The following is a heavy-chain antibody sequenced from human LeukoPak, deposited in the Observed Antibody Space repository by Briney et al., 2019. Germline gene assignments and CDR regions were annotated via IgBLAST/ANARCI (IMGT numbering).Heavy chain of an antibody. Sequence: GRSLTLSRSGSGFIFSDYPIRSVRQAPGRGLEWVALISNDGSDTDYADSVKGRFSISRDNSKCTLYLQMNSLRTDDTAVYYCERDRTGNYYRNLDYWGQGTLVTVSS. D-gene: IGHD3-10*01. CDR3: ERDRTGNYYRNLDY. CDR1: GFIFSDYP. V-gene: IGHV3-30-3*01. J-gene: IGHJ4*02. CDR2: ISNDGSDT.